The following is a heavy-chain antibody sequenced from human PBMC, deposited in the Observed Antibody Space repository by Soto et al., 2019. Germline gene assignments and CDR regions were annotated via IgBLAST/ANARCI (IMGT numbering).Heavy chain of an antibody. CDR3: ARCRRYFDWLSAGPGSFDY. CDR1: GGSISSGGYY. D-gene: IGHD3-9*01. Sequence: QVQLQESGPGLVKPSQTLSLTCTVSGGSISSGGYYWSWIRQHPGKGLEWIGYIYYSGSTYYNPSLKSRVTISVDTSKNQFSLKLSSVTAADTAVYYCARCRRYFDWLSAGPGSFDYWGQGTLVTVSS. CDR2: IYYSGST. V-gene: IGHV4-31*03. J-gene: IGHJ4*02.